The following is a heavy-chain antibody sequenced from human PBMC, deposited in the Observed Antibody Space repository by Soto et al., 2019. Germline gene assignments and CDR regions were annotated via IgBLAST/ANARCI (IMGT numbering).Heavy chain of an antibody. J-gene: IGHJ4*02. D-gene: IGHD3-10*01. V-gene: IGHV4-34*01. CDR1: GGSFTEYY. Sequence: SETLSLTCAVSGGSFTEYYWNWVRQYPGRGLEWIGAVSHTGSAKYNPSLKSRVAMSFDKSKNQVSLTMNFVTAADTAVFYCAFCHFSGPTCSDYLDQGTLVAVSS. CDR2: VSHTGSA. CDR3: AFCHFSGPTCSDY.